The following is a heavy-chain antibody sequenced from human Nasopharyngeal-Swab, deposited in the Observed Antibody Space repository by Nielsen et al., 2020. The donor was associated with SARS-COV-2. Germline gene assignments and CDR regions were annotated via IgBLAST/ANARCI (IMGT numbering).Heavy chain of an antibody. CDR2: IDPSDSYT. CDR1: GYSFTSYW. J-gene: IGHJ6*02. V-gene: IGHV5-10-1*01. Sequence: GGSLRLSCKGSGYSFTSYWISWVRQMPGKGLEWMGRIDPSDSYTNYSPSFQGHVTISADKSISTAYMELSSLRSDDTAVYYCALPPLEDNNWGRPQTPNTTVVDVWGQGTTVIVSS. D-gene: IGHD7-27*01. CDR3: ALPPLEDNNWGRPQTPNTTVVDV.